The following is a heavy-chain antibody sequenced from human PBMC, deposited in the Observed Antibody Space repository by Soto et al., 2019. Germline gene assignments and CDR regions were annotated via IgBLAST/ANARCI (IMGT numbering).Heavy chain of an antibody. CDR3: ARQRTSVVTQAYFDV. CDR2: IYYSGST. V-gene: IGHV4-39*01. J-gene: IGHJ4*02. CDR1: GGSISSYY. Sequence: KTSETLSLTCTVSGGSISSYYWGWIRQPPGKGLEWIGSIYYSGSTYNNPSLRSRVSMSIDTSKDQFSLKLKSVTAADTALYFCARQRTSVVTQAYFDVWGPGSLVTVSS. D-gene: IGHD2-21*02.